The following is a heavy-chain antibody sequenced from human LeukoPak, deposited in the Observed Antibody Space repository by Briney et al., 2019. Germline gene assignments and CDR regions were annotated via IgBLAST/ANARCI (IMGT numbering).Heavy chain of an antibody. J-gene: IGHJ5*02. CDR2: MYYSGST. CDR3: ARPYYYDSRIDP. Sequence: SETLSLTCTVSGGSFSSGDYYWSWIRQPPGKGLEWIAYMYYSGSTYYNPSLKSRVTMSADTSKNQLSLKLSSVTAADTAVYYCARPYYYDSRIDPWGQGILVTVSS. V-gene: IGHV4-30-4*01. CDR1: GGSFSSGDYY. D-gene: IGHD3-22*01.